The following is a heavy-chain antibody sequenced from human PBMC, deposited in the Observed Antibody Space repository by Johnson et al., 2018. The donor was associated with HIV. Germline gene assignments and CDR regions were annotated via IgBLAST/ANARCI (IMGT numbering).Heavy chain of an antibody. D-gene: IGHD2-21*02. CDR1: GFTFDDYG. CDR3: ARVGGYGGGDCYAFDI. Sequence: VQLVESGGGVVRPGGSLRLSCAASGFTFDDYGMSWVRQAPGKGLEWVSGINWNGGSTDYADSVKGRFTISRDNAKNSLYLQMKRLRAEDTALYYGARVGGYGGGDCYAFDIWGQGTMVSVSS. J-gene: IGHJ3*02. V-gene: IGHV3-20*04. CDR2: INWNGGST.